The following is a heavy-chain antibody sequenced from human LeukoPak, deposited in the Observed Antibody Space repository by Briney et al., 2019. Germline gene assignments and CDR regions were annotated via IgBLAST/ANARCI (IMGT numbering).Heavy chain of an antibody. CDR1: GGSISSYY. V-gene: IGHV4-59*12. Sequence: KASETLSLTCTVSGGSISSYYWSWIRQPQGKGLEWIGYIYYSGSTNYNPSLKSRVTISIDTSKNQFSLKLSSVTAADTAVYYCARGLVGRYYYDSSGYYRTHAFDIWGQGTMVTVSS. CDR3: ARGLVGRYYYDSSGYYRTHAFDI. J-gene: IGHJ3*02. CDR2: IYYSGST. D-gene: IGHD3-22*01.